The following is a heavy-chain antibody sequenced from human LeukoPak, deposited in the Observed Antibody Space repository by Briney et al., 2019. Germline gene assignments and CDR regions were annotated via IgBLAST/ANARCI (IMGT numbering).Heavy chain of an antibody. CDR1: GGSISSYY. CDR3: AKESVIVVVPAAIHPLIGN. D-gene: IGHD2-2*02. CDR2: IYASGNT. Sequence: SETLSLTCTVSGGSISSYYWSWVRQPAGKGLEWIGRIYASGNTNYNPSLKGRVTMSLDTSKNQFSLNLSSVTAADTAVYYCAKESVIVVVPAAIHPLIGNWGQGTLVTVSS. V-gene: IGHV4-4*07. J-gene: IGHJ4*02.